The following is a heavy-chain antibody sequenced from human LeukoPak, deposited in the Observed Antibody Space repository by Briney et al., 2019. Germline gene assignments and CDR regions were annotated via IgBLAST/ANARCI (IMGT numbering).Heavy chain of an antibody. J-gene: IGHJ4*02. Sequence: GESLKISCKGSGYSFTSYWIGWVRQMPGKGLEWMGIIYPGDSDTRYSPSFQGQVTISADKSISTAYLQWSSLKASDTAMYYCARHLYDKYSSGWYVDYWGQGTLVTVSS. D-gene: IGHD6-19*01. CDR2: IYPGDSDT. CDR1: GYSFTSYW. V-gene: IGHV5-51*01. CDR3: ARHLYDKYSSGWYVDY.